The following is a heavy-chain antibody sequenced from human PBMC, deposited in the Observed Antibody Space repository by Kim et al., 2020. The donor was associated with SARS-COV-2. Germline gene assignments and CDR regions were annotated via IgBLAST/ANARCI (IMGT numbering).Heavy chain of an antibody. CDR3: ARALSTDYTVRYNWFDP. Sequence: SETLSLTCTVSGGSISSGGYYWSWIRQHPGKGLEWIGYIYYSGSTYYNPSLKSRVTISVDTSKNQFSLKLSSVTAADTAVYYCARALSTDYTVRYNWFDPWGQGTLVTVSS. CDR1: GGSISSGGYY. D-gene: IGHD4-17*01. J-gene: IGHJ5*02. CDR2: IYYSGST. V-gene: IGHV4-31*03.